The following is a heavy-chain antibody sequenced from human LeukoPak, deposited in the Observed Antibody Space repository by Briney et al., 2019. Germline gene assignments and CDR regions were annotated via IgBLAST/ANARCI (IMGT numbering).Heavy chain of an antibody. D-gene: IGHD3-10*01. CDR2: ISYSGST. CDR3: ARDYGSGTTRPKILTI. CDR1: GGSISSSSYY. V-gene: IGHV4-39*02. Sequence: PSETLSLTCTVSGGSISSSSYYWGWIRQPPGKGLEWIGSISYSGSTYYNPSLKSRVTISVDTSKNQFSLKLSSVTAADTALYYCARDYGSGTTRPKILTIWGQGALVTVSS. J-gene: IGHJ4*02.